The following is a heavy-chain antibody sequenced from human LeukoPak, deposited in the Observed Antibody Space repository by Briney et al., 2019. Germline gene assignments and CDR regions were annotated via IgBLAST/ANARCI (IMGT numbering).Heavy chain of an antibody. D-gene: IGHD4-23*01. V-gene: IGHV1-2*02. CDR2: INPNSGGT. CDR3: ARVGVYYGGKGAFDY. CDR1: GYTFTGYY. Sequence: ASVKVSCTASGYTFTGYYMHWVRQAPGQGLEWMGWINPNSGGTNYAQKFQGRVTMTRDTSISTAYMELSRLRSDDTAVYYCARVGVYYGGKGAFDYWGQGTLVTVSS. J-gene: IGHJ4*02.